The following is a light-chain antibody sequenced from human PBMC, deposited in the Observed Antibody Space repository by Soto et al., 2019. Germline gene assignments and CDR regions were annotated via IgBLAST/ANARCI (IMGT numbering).Light chain of an antibody. J-gene: IGKJ4*01. CDR2: AAS. CDR3: QQSHSKPLT. CDR1: QSISKY. Sequence: DIQMTQSPSSLSASVVDRVTITCRASQSISKYVNWYQHKPGKAPTVLIHAASSLQSGVPSRFSGSGSGTDFFLTISSLQPEDFAVYYCQQSHSKPLTFGGGTKVDI. V-gene: IGKV1-39*01.